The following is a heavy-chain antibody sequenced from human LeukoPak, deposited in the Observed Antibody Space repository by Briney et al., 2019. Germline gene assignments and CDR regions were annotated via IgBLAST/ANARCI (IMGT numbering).Heavy chain of an antibody. V-gene: IGHV4-59*13. Sequence: SETLSLTCTVSGGSISSYYWSWIRQPPGKGLEWIGYIYYSGSTKYNPSLKSRVTTSVDTSKNQFSLGLTSVTAADTAVYYCARVRVVNPYDAFDIWGQGTMVTVSS. D-gene: IGHD2-21*01. CDR2: IYYSGST. J-gene: IGHJ3*02. CDR3: ARVRVVNPYDAFDI. CDR1: GGSISSYY.